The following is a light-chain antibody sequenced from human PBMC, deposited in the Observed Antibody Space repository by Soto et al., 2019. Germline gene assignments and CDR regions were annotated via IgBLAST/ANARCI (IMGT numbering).Light chain of an antibody. Sequence: DIQMTQSPSSLSASVGDRVTITCRASQSISNNLNWYQQKPGKAPRLLIYAASSLQSGVPSRFSGSGSGTDFTLVINSLQPEDFTNYYCQQSYRTPLTFGGGTKVEIK. CDR2: AAS. CDR1: QSISNN. J-gene: IGKJ4*01. CDR3: QQSYRTPLT. V-gene: IGKV1-39*01.